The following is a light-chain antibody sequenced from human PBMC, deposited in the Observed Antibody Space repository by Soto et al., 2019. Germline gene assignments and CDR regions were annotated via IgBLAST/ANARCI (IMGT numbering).Light chain of an antibody. CDR1: QSVSSNY. V-gene: IGKV3-20*01. J-gene: IGKJ4*01. CDR2: GVS. CDR3: QQYFTSPLT. Sequence: EVVLTQSPGTLSLSPGESATLSCRASQSVSSNYLAWYQQKPGQAPRLLIYGVSTRATGIPDRFSGSGSGTDFSLTISRLEPEDFALYYRQQYFTSPLTFGGGTNVDIK.